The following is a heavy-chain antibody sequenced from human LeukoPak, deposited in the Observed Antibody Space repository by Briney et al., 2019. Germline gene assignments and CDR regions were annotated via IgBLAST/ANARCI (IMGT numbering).Heavy chain of an antibody. CDR1: GYTFTSYD. V-gene: IGHV1-8*01. CDR2: MNPNSGNT. Sequence: GASVKVSCKASGYTFTSYDINWVRQATGQGLEWMGWMNPNSGNTGYAQKFQGRVTMTRNTSISTAYMELSSLRSEDTAVYYCASKRTAMAKQNWFDPWGQGTLVTVSS. D-gene: IGHD5-18*01. CDR3: ASKRTAMAKQNWFDP. J-gene: IGHJ5*02.